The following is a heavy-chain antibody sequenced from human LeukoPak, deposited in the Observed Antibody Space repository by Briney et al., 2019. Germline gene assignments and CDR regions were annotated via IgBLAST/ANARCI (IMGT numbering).Heavy chain of an antibody. CDR1: GGSISSSSYY. V-gene: IGHV4-39*07. CDR3: ARDLLLRYFRQAFDI. D-gene: IGHD3-9*01. Sequence: SETLSLTCTVSGGSISSSSYYWGWIRQPPGKGLEWIGSIYYSGSTYYNPSLKSRVTISVDTSKNQFSLKLSSVTAADTAVYYCARDLLLRYFRQAFDIWGQGTMVTVSS. J-gene: IGHJ3*02. CDR2: IYYSGST.